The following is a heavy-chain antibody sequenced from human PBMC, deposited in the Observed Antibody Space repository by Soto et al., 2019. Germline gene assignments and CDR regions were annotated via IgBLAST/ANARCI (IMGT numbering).Heavy chain of an antibody. D-gene: IGHD6-13*01. V-gene: IGHV2-5*02. Sequence: QITLKESGPTLVKPTQTLTLTCTFSGFSLSTSGVGVGWIRQPPGKALEWLALIYWDDDKRYSPSLKSRLTITKDASKNQVVLTMTNMDPVDTATYYCAQIAAAEYRFDYWGQGTLVTVSS. J-gene: IGHJ4*02. CDR1: GFSLSTSGVG. CDR3: AQIAAAEYRFDY. CDR2: IYWDDDK.